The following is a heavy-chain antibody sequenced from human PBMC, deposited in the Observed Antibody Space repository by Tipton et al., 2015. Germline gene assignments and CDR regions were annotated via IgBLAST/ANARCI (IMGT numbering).Heavy chain of an antibody. CDR2: ISHSGNT. Sequence: GLVKPSETLSLTCTVSGTSINSYYWTWIRQPPGKGLEWIGSISHSGNTYYNPSLKSRVTMSRDTSKNQFSLKLTSVTAADTAVYYCARASIIQGYYHDSSRYYLFNSWGQGTLVTVSS. J-gene: IGHJ1*01. CDR1: GTSINSYY. D-gene: IGHD3-22*01. CDR3: ARASIIQGYYHDSSRYYLFNS. V-gene: IGHV4-59*04.